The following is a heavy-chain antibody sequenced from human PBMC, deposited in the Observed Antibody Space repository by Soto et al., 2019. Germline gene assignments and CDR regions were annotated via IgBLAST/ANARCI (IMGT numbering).Heavy chain of an antibody. D-gene: IGHD6-13*01. CDR1: GGSISSGGYY. Sequence: SETLSLTCTVSGGSISSGGYYWSWIRQHPRKGLEWIGYIYYSGSTYYNPSLKSRVTISVDTSKNQFSLKLSSVAAADTAVYYCAREVLARAAGTGGAFDIWGQGTMVTVSS. V-gene: IGHV4-31*03. CDR2: IYYSGST. J-gene: IGHJ3*02. CDR3: AREVLARAAGTGGAFDI.